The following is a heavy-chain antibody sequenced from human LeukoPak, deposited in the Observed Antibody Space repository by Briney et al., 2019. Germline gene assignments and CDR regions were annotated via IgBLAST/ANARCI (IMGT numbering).Heavy chain of an antibody. CDR3: AKAERVYYDILTGYYSPEY. D-gene: IGHD3-9*01. Sequence: GGSLRLSCAASGFTFSSYAMSWVRQAPGKGLEWVSAISGSGGSTYYADSMKGRFTISRDNSKNTLYLQMNSLRAEDTAVYYCAKAERVYYDILTGYYSPEYWGQGTLVTVSS. CDR2: ISGSGGST. V-gene: IGHV3-23*01. J-gene: IGHJ4*02. CDR1: GFTFSSYA.